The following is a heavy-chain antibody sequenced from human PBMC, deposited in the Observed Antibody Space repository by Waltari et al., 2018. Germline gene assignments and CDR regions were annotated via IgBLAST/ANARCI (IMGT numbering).Heavy chain of an antibody. CDR3: ARESCDAISCYLEY. V-gene: IGHV4-31*03. CDR2: IYYSGST. J-gene: IGHJ4*02. CDR1: GDSVTSGGSY. D-gene: IGHD2-2*01. Sequence: QVQLQESGPGLVKTSQTLSLTCTVSGDSVTSGGSYWSWIRQHPGKGPEWIGNIYYSGSTFYNPSLESRLTISLDTSKNQFSLKLTSVTAADTAVYYCARESCDAISCYLEYWGQGILVSVSS.